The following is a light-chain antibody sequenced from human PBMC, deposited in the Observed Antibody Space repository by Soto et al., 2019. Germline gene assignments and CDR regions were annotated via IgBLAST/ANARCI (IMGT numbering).Light chain of an antibody. Sequence: DIVMTQSPDSLAVSLGERATINCTSSQSVLYSSNNKRYLAWYQQKPGQPPKLLISWASTRESGVPDRFSGSGSGTDFSLTISSLQAEDVAVYYCQQSFSSPFTFGQGTKLEIK. J-gene: IGKJ2*01. V-gene: IGKV4-1*01. CDR3: QQSFSSPFT. CDR2: WAS. CDR1: QSVLYSSNNKRY.